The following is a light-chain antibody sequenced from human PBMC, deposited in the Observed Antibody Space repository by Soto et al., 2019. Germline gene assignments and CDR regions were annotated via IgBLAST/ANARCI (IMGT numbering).Light chain of an antibody. CDR3: NSYTSSSTYI. V-gene: IGLV2-14*01. J-gene: IGLJ1*01. CDR2: EVS. CDR1: SSDVDGYNY. Sequence: QSALTQPASVSGSPGQSITISCTGTSSDVDGYNYVSWYQQHPGKAPKLMIYEVSNRPSGVSNRFSDSKSGNTASLTISGLQAEDEADYYCNSYTSSSTYIFGTGTKLTVL.